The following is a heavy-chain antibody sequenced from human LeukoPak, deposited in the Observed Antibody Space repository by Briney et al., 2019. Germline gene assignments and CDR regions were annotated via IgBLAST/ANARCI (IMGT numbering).Heavy chain of an antibody. V-gene: IGHV4-30-2*01. Sequence: SQTLSLTCAASGGSISSGGYSWSWIRQPPGKGLEWIGYIYHSGSTYYNPSLKSRVTISVDRSKNQFSLKLSSVTAADTAVYYCARVSGRGYLDYWGQGTLVTVSS. CDR2: IYHSGST. CDR1: GGSISSGGYS. J-gene: IGHJ4*02. CDR3: ARVSGRGYLDY.